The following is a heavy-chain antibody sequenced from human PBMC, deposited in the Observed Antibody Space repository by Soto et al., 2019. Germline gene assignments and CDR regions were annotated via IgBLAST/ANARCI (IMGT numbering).Heavy chain of an antibody. V-gene: IGHV4-30-4*01. CDR1: GGSISSGDYY. CDR2: IYYSGST. J-gene: IGHJ5*02. D-gene: IGHD6-19*01. Sequence: SETLSLTCTVSGGSISSGDYYWSWIRQPPGKGLEWIGYIYYSGSTYYNPSLKSRVTISVDTSKNPFSLKLSSVTAADTAVYYCARRGYSSGWYEVAGEGYNWFDPWGQGTLVTVSS. CDR3: ARRGYSSGWYEVAGEGYNWFDP.